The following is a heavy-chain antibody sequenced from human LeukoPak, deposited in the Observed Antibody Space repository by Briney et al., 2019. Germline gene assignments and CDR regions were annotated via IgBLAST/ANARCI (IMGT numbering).Heavy chain of an antibody. CDR1: GFTFSSYA. D-gene: IGHD3-10*01. V-gene: IGHV3-23*01. Sequence: PGGSLRLSCAASGFTFSSYAMTWVRQAPGKGLEWVSAISGGGGSTYYADSVKGRFTISRDDSKNTLYLQMNSLRADDTAVYYCAKDYYYGSGSYYAFDYWGQGTLVNVSS. CDR2: ISGGGGST. CDR3: AKDYYYGSGSYYAFDY. J-gene: IGHJ4*02.